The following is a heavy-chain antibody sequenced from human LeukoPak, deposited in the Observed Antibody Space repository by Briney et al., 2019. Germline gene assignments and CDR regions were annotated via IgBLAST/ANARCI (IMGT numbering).Heavy chain of an antibody. J-gene: IGHJ4*02. V-gene: IGHV4-61*02. CDR2: IYTSGST. CDR3: ARARSTSHFDY. CDR1: GGSISSGSYY. Sequence: SETLSLTCTVSGGSISSGSYYWSWIRQPAGKGLEWIGRIYTSGSTNYNPSLKSRVTMSVDTSKNQFSLKLSSVTAADTAVYYCARARSTSHFDYWGQGTLVTVSS. D-gene: IGHD5/OR15-5a*01.